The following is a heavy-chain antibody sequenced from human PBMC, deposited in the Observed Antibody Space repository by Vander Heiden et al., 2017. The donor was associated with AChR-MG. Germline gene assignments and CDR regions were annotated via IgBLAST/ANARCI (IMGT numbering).Heavy chain of an antibody. V-gene: IGHV4-34*01. CDR2: INHSGST. Sequence: QVQLQQWGAGLLKPSETLSLTCAVYGGSFSGYYWSWIRQPPGKGLEWIGEINHSGSTNYNPSLKSRVTISVDTSKNQFSLKLSSVTAADTAVYYCARVPRYNWNCVGWYYYYGMDVWGQGTTVTVSS. CDR1: GGSFSGYY. CDR3: ARVPRYNWNCVGWYYYYGMDV. J-gene: IGHJ6*02. D-gene: IGHD1-7*01.